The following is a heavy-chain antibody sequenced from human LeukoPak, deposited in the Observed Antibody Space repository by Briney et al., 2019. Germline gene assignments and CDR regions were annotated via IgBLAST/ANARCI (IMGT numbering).Heavy chain of an antibody. CDR2: IIPILGIA. CDR1: GGTFRSYV. D-gene: IGHD4-17*01. CDR3: ARDPNYGDYDDLDYYYYGMDV. J-gene: IGHJ6*02. V-gene: IGHV1-69*04. Sequence: ASVRVSCKASGGTFRSYVISWVRQAPGQGREWMGRIIPILGIANYAQKFQGRVTITADKSTSTAYMELSSLRSEDTAVYYCARDPNYGDYDDLDYYYYGMDVWGQGTTVTVSS.